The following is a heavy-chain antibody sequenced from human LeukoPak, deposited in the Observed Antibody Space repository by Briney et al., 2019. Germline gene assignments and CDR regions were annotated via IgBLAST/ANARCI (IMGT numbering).Heavy chain of an antibody. Sequence: ESGPTLVNPTQTLTLTCTFSGFSLSTSGVGVGWIRQPPGKALEWLALIYWNDDKRYSPSLKSRLTITKDTSKNQVVLTMTNMDPVDTATYYCVSESSSWYGGTDAFDIWGQGTMVTVSS. D-gene: IGHD6-13*01. CDR3: VSESSSWYGGTDAFDI. J-gene: IGHJ3*02. CDR1: GFSLSTSGVG. CDR2: IYWNDDK. V-gene: IGHV2-5*01.